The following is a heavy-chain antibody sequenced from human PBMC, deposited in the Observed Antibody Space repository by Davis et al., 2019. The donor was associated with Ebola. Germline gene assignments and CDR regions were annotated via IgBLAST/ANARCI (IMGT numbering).Heavy chain of an antibody. CDR1: GYIFTSYA. CDR2: INGGNGDT. CDR3: ARRHGDGGGSYYFDY. V-gene: IGHV1-3*01. J-gene: IGHJ4*02. D-gene: IGHD4-17*01. Sequence: ASVKVSCKASGYIFTSYAMHWVRQAPGQRLEWMGWINGGNGDTKYSQKFRDRVTITRDTSASTSYMELSSLRSEDTAVYYCARRHGDGGGSYYFDYWGQGTLVTVSS.